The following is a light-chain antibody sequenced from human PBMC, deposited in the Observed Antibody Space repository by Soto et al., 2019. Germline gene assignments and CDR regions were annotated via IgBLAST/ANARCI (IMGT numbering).Light chain of an antibody. V-gene: IGKV1-27*01. CDR3: QKYNSAPWT. J-gene: IGKJ1*01. CDR2: AAS. CDR1: QGISNY. Sequence: DIQMTQSPSSLSASVGDRVTITCRASQGISNYLAWYQQKPGKVPKLLIYAASTLQSGVPSRFSGSGSGTDVTLTISILQPEDVATYYWQKYNSAPWTFGQGNKVEIQ.